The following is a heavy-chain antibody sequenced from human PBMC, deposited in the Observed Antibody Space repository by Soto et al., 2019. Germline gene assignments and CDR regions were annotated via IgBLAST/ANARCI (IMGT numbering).Heavy chain of an antibody. J-gene: IGHJ5*02. V-gene: IGHV3-21*04. CDR1: GFTFSSYS. D-gene: IGHD3-22*01. CDR3: ARDYFPYYHNSNGYGEAFDT. CDR2: ISSSSSYI. Sequence: GGSLRLSCAASGFTFSSYSMNCVRQAPWKGLEWFSSISSSSSYIYYADSVKGRFTISRDNAKNSLYLQMNSLRVEDTAVYYCARDYFPYYHNSNGYGEAFDTWGKGTVVTVSS.